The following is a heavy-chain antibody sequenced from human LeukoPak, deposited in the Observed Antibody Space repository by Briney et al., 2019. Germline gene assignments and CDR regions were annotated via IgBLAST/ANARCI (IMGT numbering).Heavy chain of an antibody. CDR3: ARVGFYGDSDDY. V-gene: IGHV4-61*01. J-gene: IGHJ4*02. D-gene: IGHD4-17*01. Sequence: SETLSLTCTVSSGSVSSGTYYWSWIRQPPGKGLEWIGYIYYSGGTNYNPSLKSRVTISVDSSKNQFSLKLSSVTAADTAVYYCARVGFYGDSDDYWGQGTLVTVSS. CDR1: SGSVSSGTYY. CDR2: IYYSGGT.